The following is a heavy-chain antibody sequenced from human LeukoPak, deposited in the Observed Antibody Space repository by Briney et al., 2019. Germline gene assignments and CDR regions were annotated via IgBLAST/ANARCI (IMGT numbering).Heavy chain of an antibody. J-gene: IGHJ4*02. CDR1: GFTFSSYA. CDR2: ISYDGSNK. Sequence: GGSLRLSCAASGFTFSSYAMHWVRQAPGKGLEWVAVISYDGSNKYYADSVKGRFTISRDNSKNSLYLQMNSLRTEDTALYYCAKDGYCTNGVCEGVLDWGQGTLVTVSS. CDR3: AKDGYCTNGVCEGVLD. D-gene: IGHD2-8*01. V-gene: IGHV3-30-3*01.